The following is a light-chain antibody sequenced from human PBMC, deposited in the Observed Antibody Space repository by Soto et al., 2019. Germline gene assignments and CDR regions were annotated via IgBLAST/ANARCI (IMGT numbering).Light chain of an antibody. CDR2: WAS. CDR3: QHYFGPLALT. J-gene: IGKJ4*01. CDR1: QSVFSSSNTKNY. Sequence: DIVLTQSPDSLAVSLGERATINCKSSQSVFSSSNTKNYLSWFQQKPGQAPKLLISWASTRGSGVPDRFSGGGSGTDFTLTISSLQAEDVAVYYCQHYFGPLALTFGGGPRWRSN. V-gene: IGKV4-1*01.